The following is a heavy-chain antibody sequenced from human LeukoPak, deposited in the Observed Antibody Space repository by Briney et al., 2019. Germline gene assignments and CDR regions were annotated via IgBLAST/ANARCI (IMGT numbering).Heavy chain of an antibody. CDR3: ARMGYCSSTSCYTGYAFDI. Sequence: GGSLRLSCAASGFTFSSYWMSWVRQAPGKGLEWVANIKQDGSEKYYVDSVKGRFTISRDNAKNSLYLQMNSLRAEDTAVYYCARMGYCSSTSCYTGYAFDIWGQGTMVTVSS. CDR2: IKQDGSEK. CDR1: GFTFSSYW. J-gene: IGHJ3*02. D-gene: IGHD2-2*02. V-gene: IGHV3-7*01.